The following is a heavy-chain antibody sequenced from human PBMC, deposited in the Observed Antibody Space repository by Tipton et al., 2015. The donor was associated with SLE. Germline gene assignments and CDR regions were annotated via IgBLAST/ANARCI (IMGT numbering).Heavy chain of an antibody. CDR1: GFTLNTYA. J-gene: IGHJ4*02. D-gene: IGHD3-9*01. Sequence: SLSLSCAASGFTLNTYAMNWVRQAPGKGLELVSLISSDSTYIHYAASLKGRFTISRDNAKNSLYLQMNGLGAEDTAVYYCARIYDLLTGHIDYWGQGTLVTVSS. CDR2: ISSDSTYI. V-gene: IGHV3-21*01. CDR3: ARIYDLLTGHIDY.